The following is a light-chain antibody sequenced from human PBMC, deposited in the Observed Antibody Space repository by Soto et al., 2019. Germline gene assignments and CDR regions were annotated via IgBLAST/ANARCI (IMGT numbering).Light chain of an antibody. CDR2: KAS. J-gene: IGKJ1*01. V-gene: IGKV1-5*03. Sequence: DIQMTQSPSTLSGSVGDRVTITCRASQTISSWLAWYQQKPGKAPKLLIYKASTLKSGDPSRFSGSGSVTEFTLTISGLQPDAFAKYYYEHYNSYSEAFGQETKVDLK. CDR3: EHYNSYSEA. CDR1: QTISSW.